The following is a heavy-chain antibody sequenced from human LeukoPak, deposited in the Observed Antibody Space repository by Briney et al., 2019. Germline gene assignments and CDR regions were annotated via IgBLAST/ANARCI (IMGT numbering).Heavy chain of an antibody. CDR3: ARDKSVGATPFDY. CDR2: ISGSGGST. J-gene: IGHJ4*02. V-gene: IGHV3-23*01. Sequence: GGSLILSCAASGFTFSSYAMSWVRQAPGKGLEWVSAISGSGGSTYYADSVKGRFTISRDNSKNSLYLQMNSLRAEDTAVYYCARDKSVGATPFDYWGQGTLVTVSS. CDR1: GFTFSSYA. D-gene: IGHD1-26*01.